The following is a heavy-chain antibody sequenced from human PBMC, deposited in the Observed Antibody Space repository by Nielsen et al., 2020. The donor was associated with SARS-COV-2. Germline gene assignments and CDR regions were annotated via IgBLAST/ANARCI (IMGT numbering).Heavy chain of an antibody. CDR3: ATVRGVARVRGVILG. CDR2: IYHSGST. CDR1: GGSISSSNW. Sequence: GSLRLSCAVSGGSISSSNWWSWVRQPPGKGLEWIGEIYHSGSTNYNPSLKSRVTISVDKSKNQFSLKLSSVTAADTAVYYCATVRGVARVRGVILGWGQGTLVTVSS. J-gene: IGHJ4*02. D-gene: IGHD3-10*01. V-gene: IGHV4-4*02.